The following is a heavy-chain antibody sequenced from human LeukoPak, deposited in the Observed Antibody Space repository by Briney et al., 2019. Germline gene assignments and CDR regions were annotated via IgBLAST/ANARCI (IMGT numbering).Heavy chain of an antibody. J-gene: IGHJ4*02. CDR3: ARLEITTVTTSDY. CDR1: GGTFSSYA. D-gene: IGHD4-17*01. V-gene: IGHV1-69*13. CDR2: IIPIFGTA. Sequence: SVKVSCQDSGGTFSSYAISWVRQAPEQGLEWMGGIIPIFGTANYAQKFQGRVTITADESTSTAYMERSSLRSEDTAVYYCARLEITTVTTSDYWGQGTLVTVSS.